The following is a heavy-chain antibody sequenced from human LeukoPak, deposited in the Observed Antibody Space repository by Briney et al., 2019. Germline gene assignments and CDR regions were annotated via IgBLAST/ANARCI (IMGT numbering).Heavy chain of an antibody. CDR3: ARDREPLVVVAATTYYYYGMDV. CDR1: GYTFTSYA. V-gene: IGHV7-4-1*02. D-gene: IGHD2-15*01. J-gene: IGHJ6*02. CDR2: INTNTGNP. Sequence: GASVKVSCKASGYTFTSYAMNWVRQAPGQGLEGLGWINTNTGNPTYAQGFTGRFVFSLDTSVSTAYLQISSLKAEDTAVYYCARDREPLVVVAATTYYYYGMDVWGQGTTVTVSS.